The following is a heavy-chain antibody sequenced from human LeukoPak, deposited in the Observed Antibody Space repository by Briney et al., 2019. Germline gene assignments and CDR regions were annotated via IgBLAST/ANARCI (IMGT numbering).Heavy chain of an antibody. V-gene: IGHV4-4*07. CDR3: ARGDSTNQDGDYYGLDV. D-gene: IGHD5/OR15-5a*01. CDR2: IYSSGTT. J-gene: IGHJ6*02. Sequence: PSETLSLTCTVSGGSTSGYYWSWIRQSAGKELEWIGRIYSSGTTNYNPSLKSRATMPVDTSKNHFSLNLNSVTAADTAVYYCARGDSTNQDGDYYGLDVWGQGTTVTVSS. CDR1: GGSTSGYY.